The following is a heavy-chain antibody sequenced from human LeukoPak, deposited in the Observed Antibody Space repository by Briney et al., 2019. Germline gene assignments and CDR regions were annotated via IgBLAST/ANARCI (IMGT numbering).Heavy chain of an antibody. CDR2: IYYSGST. CDR3: ARGGDGYNYAHFDY. V-gene: IGHV4-30-4*08. J-gene: IGHJ4*02. Sequence: PSETLSLTCTVSGGSISSGDYYWSWIRQPPGKGLEWIGYIYYSGSTYYNPSLKSRVTISVDTSKNQFSLKLSSVTAADTAVYYCARGGDGYNYAHFDYWGQETLVTVSS. CDR1: GGSISSGDYY. D-gene: IGHD5-24*01.